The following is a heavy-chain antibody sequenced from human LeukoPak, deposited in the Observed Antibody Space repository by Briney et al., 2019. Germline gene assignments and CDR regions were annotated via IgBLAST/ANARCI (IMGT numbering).Heavy chain of an antibody. D-gene: IGHD4-4*01. CDR2: IIPILGIA. J-gene: IGHJ6*02. CDR1: GGTFSSYA. Sequence: PGASVKVSCKASGGTFSSYAISWVRQAPGQGLEWMGRIIPILGIANYAQKFQGRVTITADKSTSTAYMELSSLRSEDTAVYYCASCYSGNSDYYYYGMDVWGQGTAVTVSS. CDR3: ASCYSGNSDYYYYGMDV. V-gene: IGHV1-69*04.